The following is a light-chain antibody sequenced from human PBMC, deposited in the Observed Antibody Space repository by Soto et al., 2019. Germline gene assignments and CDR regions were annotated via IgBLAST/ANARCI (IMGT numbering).Light chain of an antibody. V-gene: IGKV3-20*01. CDR3: QQYGGSPPTT. Sequence: EFVLTQSPGTLSLSPGERAALSCRASQSVSSRYLAWYQQKPGQAPRLLIYGASSRATGIPDRFSGSGSGTDFTLTISRLEPEDFAVYYCQQYGGSPPTTFGPGTRVDIK. CDR1: QSVSSRY. J-gene: IGKJ3*01. CDR2: GAS.